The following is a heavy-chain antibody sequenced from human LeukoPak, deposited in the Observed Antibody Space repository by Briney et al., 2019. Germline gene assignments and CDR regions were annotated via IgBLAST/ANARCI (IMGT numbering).Heavy chain of an antibody. Sequence: ASVTVSCKASGYTFTGYYMHWVRQAPGQGLEWMGWLNPNSGATNFAQKFQGRVTMTRDTSISTAYMELSRLRSDDTAVYYCARDLGFCSGGSCGSMTTVTSYDYWGQGTLVTVSS. CDR3: ARDLGFCSGGSCGSMTTVTSYDY. CDR2: LNPNSGAT. CDR1: GYTFTGYY. D-gene: IGHD2-15*01. V-gene: IGHV1-2*02. J-gene: IGHJ4*02.